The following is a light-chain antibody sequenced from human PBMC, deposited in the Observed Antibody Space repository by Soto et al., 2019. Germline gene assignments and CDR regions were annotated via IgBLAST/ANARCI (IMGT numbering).Light chain of an antibody. CDR3: QQYYSYPLP. Sequence: SLSLGTLSLTQNERAALSCSASYVVNNNYLAWYQQKPGQAPSLLIYGASTLQSGVPSRFSGSGSGTDFTLTISCLQSEDFATYYCQQYYSYPLPVGGGSKVDI. V-gene: IGKV3D-7*01. CDR1: YVVNNNY. J-gene: IGKJ4*01. CDR2: GAS.